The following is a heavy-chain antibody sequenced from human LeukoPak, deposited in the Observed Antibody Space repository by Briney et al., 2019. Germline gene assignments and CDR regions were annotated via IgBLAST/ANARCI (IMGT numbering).Heavy chain of an antibody. CDR2: ISGSGGST. D-gene: IGHD2-2*01. CDR1: GFNFSSYA. J-gene: IGHJ4*02. V-gene: IGHV3-23*01. Sequence: GGSLRLSCAASGFNFSSYAMSWVRQAPGKGLEWVSAISGSGGSTYYADSVKGRFTISRDNSKNTLYLQMNSLRAEDTAVYYCAKDHGPQYCSSTSCYAGHFDYWGQGTLVTVSS. CDR3: AKDHGPQYCSSTSCYAGHFDY.